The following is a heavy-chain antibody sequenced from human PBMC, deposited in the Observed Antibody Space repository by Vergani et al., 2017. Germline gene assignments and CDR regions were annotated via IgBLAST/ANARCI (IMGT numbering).Heavy chain of an antibody. D-gene: IGHD1-1*01. CDR1: GFTFSSYA. J-gene: IGHJ6*03. Sequence: EVQLLQSEGAVVQPGGSLRLSCAASGFTFSSYAMSWVRQAPGKGLEWVSAISGSGGSTYYADSLKGRFTISRDNFKNTLCLQMNSLRAEDTAVYYCARSDARLERRDYYYYYMAVWGKGTTVTVSS. V-gene: IGHV3-23*01. CDR3: ARSDARLERRDYYYYYMAV. CDR2: ISGSGGST.